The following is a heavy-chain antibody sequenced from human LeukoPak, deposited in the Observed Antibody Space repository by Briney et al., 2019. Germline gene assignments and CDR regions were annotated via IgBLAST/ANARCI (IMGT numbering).Heavy chain of an antibody. CDR3: AKGLRGYNYGYYFDS. Sequence: PGGSLRLSCAASGFTFSSYPMSWVRQAPGKGLEWVSDITDSGGSTHFADSVKGRFTVSRDNSKNTLYLQMTSLRAEDTAVYYCAKGLRGYNYGYYFDSWGQGTLVTVSS. CDR1: GFTFSSYP. D-gene: IGHD5-18*01. CDR2: ITDSGGST. V-gene: IGHV3-23*01. J-gene: IGHJ4*02.